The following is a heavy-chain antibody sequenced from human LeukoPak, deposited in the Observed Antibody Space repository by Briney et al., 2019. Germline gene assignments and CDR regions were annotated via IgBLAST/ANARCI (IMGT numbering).Heavy chain of an antibody. J-gene: IGHJ4*02. Sequence: GGSLRLSCAAAGFTFSNYAMTWVRQAPGRGLEWVSSISGSGGSTYYADSVKGRFTSSRDNPKNTLYLQMNGLRVEDTAVYYCAKDMQTWPRFPDYWGQGTLVTVSS. CDR2: ISGSGGST. V-gene: IGHV3-23*01. CDR3: AKDMQTWPRFPDY. D-gene: IGHD5-12*01. CDR1: GFTFSNYA.